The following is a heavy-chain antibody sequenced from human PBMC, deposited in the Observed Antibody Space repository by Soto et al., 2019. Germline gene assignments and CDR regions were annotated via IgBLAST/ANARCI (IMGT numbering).Heavy chain of an antibody. CDR3: ARRTRVVPAIDY. J-gene: IGHJ4*02. V-gene: IGHV3-21*01. D-gene: IGHD2-2*01. Sequence: EVQLVESGGGLVKPGGSLRLSCAASGFTFSSYSMNWVRQAPGKGLEWVSSISSSSSYIYYADSVKGRFTISRDKAKNTLYLQMNGLRAEDTAVYYCARRTRVVPAIDYWCQGTLVSASS. CDR1: GFTFSSYS. CDR2: ISSSSSYI.